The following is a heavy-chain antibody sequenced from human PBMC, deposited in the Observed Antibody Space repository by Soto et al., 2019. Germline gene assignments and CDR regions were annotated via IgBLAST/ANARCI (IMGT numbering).Heavy chain of an antibody. D-gene: IGHD1-7*01. CDR1: GYTFTSYY. J-gene: IGHJ6*02. CDR2: INPSGGST. Sequence: GASVKVSCKASGYTFTSYYMHWVRQAPGQGLEWMGIINPSGGSTSYAQKFQGRVTMTRDTSTSTVYMELSSLRSEDTAVYYCARDPRTGTKGNYGMDVWGQGTTVTVSS. CDR3: ARDPRTGTKGNYGMDV. V-gene: IGHV1-46*01.